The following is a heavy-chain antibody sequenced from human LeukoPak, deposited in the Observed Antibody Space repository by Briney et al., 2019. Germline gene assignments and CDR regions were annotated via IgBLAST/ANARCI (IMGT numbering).Heavy chain of an antibody. J-gene: IGHJ4*02. D-gene: IGHD2-2*01. Sequence: GESLKISCKGSGYSFTSYWIGGVRQMPGKGLEWMGIIYPGDSDTRYSPSFQGQVSISAGKSISTAYLQWSSLKASDTAMHYCARHDGFCSNTNCYLDYWGQGTLVTVSS. CDR1: GYSFTSYW. CDR2: IYPGDSDT. CDR3: ARHDGFCSNTNCYLDY. V-gene: IGHV5-51*01.